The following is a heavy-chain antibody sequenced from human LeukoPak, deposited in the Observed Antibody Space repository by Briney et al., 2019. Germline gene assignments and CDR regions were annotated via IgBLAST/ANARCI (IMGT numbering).Heavy chain of an antibody. Sequence: SETLSLTCTVSGGSITNSDYLWGWIRQAPGKGLEWIGSMHYGGSAHCNPSLKSRVTMSVDTSRNQFSLKLTSVTAADSSVYYCARHTRVTPVVRVYGFDVWGQGTTVIVSS. CDR3: ARHTRVTPVVRVYGFDV. CDR2: MHYGGSA. J-gene: IGHJ6*02. D-gene: IGHD2-15*01. CDR1: GGSITNSDYL. V-gene: IGHV4-39*01.